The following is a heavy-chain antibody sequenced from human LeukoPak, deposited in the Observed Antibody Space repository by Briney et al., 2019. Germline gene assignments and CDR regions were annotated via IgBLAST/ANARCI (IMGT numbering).Heavy chain of an antibody. CDR3: AKVVGPFDY. V-gene: IGHV3-23*01. CDR1: GFTFHSYA. Sequence: RGSLRLSCAASGFTFHSYAMTWVRQAPGKGLEWVSSISSNGGSTYYADSVKGRFTISRDNSKNTLFLQMNSLRAEDTAVYSCAKVVGPFDYWGQGTLVTVSS. J-gene: IGHJ4*02. CDR2: ISSNGGST. D-gene: IGHD1-26*01.